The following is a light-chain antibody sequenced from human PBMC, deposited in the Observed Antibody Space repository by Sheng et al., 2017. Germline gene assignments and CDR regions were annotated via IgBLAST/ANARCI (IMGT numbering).Light chain of an antibody. CDR2: ENS. CDR3: QSYDSSRWV. Sequence: NFVLTQPHSVSGSPGKAVTISCTRSSGSIDSNYVHWFQQRPGTSPTTVIYENSQRPSGVSDRFSGSIDSSSNSASLTISGLKTEDEADYYCQSYDSSRWVFGGGTKLTVL. J-gene: IGLJ3*02. CDR1: SGSIDSNY. V-gene: IGLV6-57*01.